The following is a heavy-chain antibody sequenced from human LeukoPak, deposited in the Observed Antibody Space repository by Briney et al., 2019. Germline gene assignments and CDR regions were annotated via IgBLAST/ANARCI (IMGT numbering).Heavy chain of an antibody. CDR3: ARDDYGSGSRIDY. D-gene: IGHD3-10*01. V-gene: IGHV1-2*02. J-gene: IGHJ4*02. CDR2: INPNSGGT. CDR1: GYTFTGYY. Sequence: GASVKVSCKASGYTFTGYYMHWVRQAPGQGLEWMGWINPNSGGTNYAQKFQGRVTMTRDTSISTAYMELSRLRSDDTAVCYCARDDYGSGSRIDYWGQGTLVTVSS.